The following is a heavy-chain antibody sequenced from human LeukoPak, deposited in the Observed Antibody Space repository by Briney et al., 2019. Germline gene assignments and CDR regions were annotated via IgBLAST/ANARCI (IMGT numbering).Heavy chain of an antibody. J-gene: IGHJ3*02. D-gene: IGHD6-19*01. CDR3: ARRELDSSGWYAFDI. Sequence: SSETLSLTCTVSGGSISSYYWGWIRQPPGKGLEWIGSIYYSGSTYYNPSLKSRVTISVDTSKNQSSLKLSSVTAADTAVYYCARRELDSSGWYAFDIWGQGTMVTVSS. CDR2: IYYSGST. V-gene: IGHV4-39*01. CDR1: GGSISSYY.